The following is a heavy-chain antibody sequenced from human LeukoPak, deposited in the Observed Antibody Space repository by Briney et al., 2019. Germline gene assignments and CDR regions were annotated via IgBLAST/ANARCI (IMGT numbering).Heavy chain of an antibody. CDR3: AKARGATYGTYYFDY. J-gene: IGHJ4*02. D-gene: IGHD4/OR15-4a*01. CDR1: GFTFSKYA. V-gene: IGHV3-23*01. CDR2: ISGSGGDT. Sequence: GGSLRLSCTASGFTFSKYAMTWVRQAPGKGLEWVSISGSGGDTYYADSVKGRFTISRDNSKNTLYLQMNSLRAEDTAVYYCAKARGATYGTYYFDYWGQGTLVTVSS.